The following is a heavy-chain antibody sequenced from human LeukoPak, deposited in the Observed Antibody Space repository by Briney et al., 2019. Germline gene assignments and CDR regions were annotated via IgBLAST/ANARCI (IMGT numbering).Heavy chain of an antibody. CDR3: AKDRSEYIWFFDL. D-gene: IGHD1-1*01. CDR2: ISYDGSKK. J-gene: IGHJ2*01. V-gene: IGHV3-30*18. CDR1: GFTFRTYG. Sequence: PWGSLRLSCAASGFTFRTYGMHWVRQAPGKGLEWVAVISYDGSKKYYADSVKGRFTVSRDNSKNTLYLQMNSLRAEDTAVYYCAKDRSEYIWFFDLWGRGTLVTVSS.